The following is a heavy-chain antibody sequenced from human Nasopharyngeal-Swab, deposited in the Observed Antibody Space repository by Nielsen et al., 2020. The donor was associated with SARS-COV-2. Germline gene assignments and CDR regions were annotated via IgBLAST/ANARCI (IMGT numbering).Heavy chain of an antibody. CDR3: ARDRVGWLQLSPDAFDI. D-gene: IGHD5-24*01. J-gene: IGHJ3*02. Sequence: GGSLRLSCTVSGFTFSSYGMHWVRLAPGKGLEWVAVIWYDGSYKYYGDSVKGRFTISRDNSKNTLYLEMNNLRVEDTAVYYCARDRVGWLQLSPDAFDIWGQGTMVTVSS. CDR2: IWYDGSYK. V-gene: IGHV3-33*01. CDR1: GFTFSSYG.